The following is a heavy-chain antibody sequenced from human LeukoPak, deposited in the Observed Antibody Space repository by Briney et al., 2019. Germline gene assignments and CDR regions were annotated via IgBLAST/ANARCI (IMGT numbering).Heavy chain of an antibody. J-gene: IGHJ6*02. CDR1: GFTVSSNY. CDR2: VYSGGST. D-gene: IGHD4-17*01. Sequence: GGSLRLSCAASGFTVSSNYMSWVRQAPGKGLEWVSVVYSGGSTYYADSVKGRFTISRDNSKNTLYLQMNSLRAEDTAGYYCARDRATVTTYYYYYGMDVWGQGTTVTVSS. CDR3: ARDRATVTTYYYYYGMDV. V-gene: IGHV3-66*01.